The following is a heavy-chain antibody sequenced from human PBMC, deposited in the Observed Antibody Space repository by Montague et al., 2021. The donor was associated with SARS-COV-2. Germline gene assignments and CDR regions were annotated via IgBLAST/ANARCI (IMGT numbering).Heavy chain of an antibody. Sequence: SLRLSCSASGFTFSSYAMHWVRQAPGKGLEWVAFISYDGSNKYYXDSVKGRFTISRDNSKNPLYLQMNSLRAEDTAVYYCARDAYYYEFWSGFFTPVSHYYYYDMDVWGKGTTVTVSS. J-gene: IGHJ6*03. V-gene: IGHV3-30*04. D-gene: IGHD3-3*01. CDR2: ISYDGSNK. CDR1: GFTFSSYA. CDR3: ARDAYYYEFWSGFFTPVSHYYYYDMDV.